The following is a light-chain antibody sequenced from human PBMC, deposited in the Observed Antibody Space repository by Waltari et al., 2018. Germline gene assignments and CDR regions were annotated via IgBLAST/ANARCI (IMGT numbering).Light chain of an antibody. CDR2: AAN. V-gene: IGKV1-39*01. CDR3: QQNYHTPRT. Sequence: DIQMTQSPSSLSASVGDRVTITCRASQSISRHLSWYQQQQVEDPKLLIYAANTLHSGVPIRFSGSGSGTDFSLTISGLQPEDLATYYCQQNYHTPRTFGQGTKVEIK. J-gene: IGKJ1*01. CDR1: QSISRH.